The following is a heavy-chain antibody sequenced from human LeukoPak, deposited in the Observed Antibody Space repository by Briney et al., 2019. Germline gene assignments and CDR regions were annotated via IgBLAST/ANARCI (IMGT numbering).Heavy chain of an antibody. CDR3: ARDRGYSYHSARYYMDV. D-gene: IGHD5-18*01. CDR1: GDSVSSNSAA. Sequence: SQTLSLTCAISGDSVSSNSAAWNWIRQSPSRGLEWLGRTYYRSKWYNDYAVSVKSRITIKPDTSKNQFSLKLSSVTAADTAVYYCARDRGYSYHSARYYMDVWGKGTTVTVSS. V-gene: IGHV6-1*01. J-gene: IGHJ6*03. CDR2: TYYRSKWYN.